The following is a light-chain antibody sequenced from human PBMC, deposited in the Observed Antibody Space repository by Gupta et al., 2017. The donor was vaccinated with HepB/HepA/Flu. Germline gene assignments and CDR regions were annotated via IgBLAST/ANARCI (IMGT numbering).Light chain of an antibody. CDR1: QSVSNN. J-gene: IGKJ4*01. CDR3: QQENNRHLLLT. CDR2: DTS. V-gene: IGKV3-15*01. Sequence: EIVMTQSPATLSVSPGERATLSCRASQSVSNNLAWYQQKPGQPPRRLIYDTSTRATGSTVRCSGSGGGTEFNVTISSRQSEDFEVYYCQQENNRHLLLTFGGGTKVEIK.